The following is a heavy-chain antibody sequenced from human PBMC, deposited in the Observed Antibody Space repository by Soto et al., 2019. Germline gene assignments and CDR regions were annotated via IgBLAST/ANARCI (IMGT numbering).Heavy chain of an antibody. CDR1: GGSFSGYY. Sequence: SETLSLTCAVYGGSFSGYYWSWIRQPPGKGLEWIGEINHSGSTNYNPSLKSRVTISVDTSKNQFSLKLSSVTAADTAVYYCASYYGSGSYYRIPSYNWFDPWGQGTLVTVS. V-gene: IGHV4-34*01. D-gene: IGHD3-10*01. CDR2: INHSGST. CDR3: ASYYGSGSYYRIPSYNWFDP. J-gene: IGHJ5*02.